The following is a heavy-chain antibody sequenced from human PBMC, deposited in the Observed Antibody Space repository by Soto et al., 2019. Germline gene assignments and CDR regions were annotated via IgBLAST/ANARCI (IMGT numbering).Heavy chain of an antibody. Sequence: EVQLVESGGGLVQPGGSPRLSCAASGFTFSSFEMNWVRQAPGKGLEWVSKIGSSGSTIWYADSVKGRFTISRDNAKNSLYLQMNSLRGEDTAVYYCARATYSSSYYFDSWGQGTLVTVSS. CDR3: ARATYSSSYYFDS. V-gene: IGHV3-48*03. D-gene: IGHD6-6*01. CDR2: IGSSGSTI. CDR1: GFTFSSFE. J-gene: IGHJ4*02.